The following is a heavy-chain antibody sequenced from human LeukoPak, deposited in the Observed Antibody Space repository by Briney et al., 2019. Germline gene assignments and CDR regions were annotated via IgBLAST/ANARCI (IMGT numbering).Heavy chain of an antibody. CDR1: GFTVSSNY. D-gene: IGHD3-9*01. Sequence: PGGSLRLSCAASGFTVSSNYMSWVRQAPGKGLEWVSVIYSGGSTYYADSVKGRFTISRDNSKNTLYLQMNSLRAEDTAVYYCAKDQPPYYDILTGNLDWGQGTLVTVSS. J-gene: IGHJ4*02. V-gene: IGHV3-53*01. CDR3: AKDQPPYYDILTGNLD. CDR2: IYSGGST.